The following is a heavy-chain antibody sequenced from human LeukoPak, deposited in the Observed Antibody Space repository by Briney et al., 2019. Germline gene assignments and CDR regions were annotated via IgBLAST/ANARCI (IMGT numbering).Heavy chain of an antibody. CDR2: ISGSGGYT. D-gene: IGHD3-3*01. J-gene: IGHJ4*02. CDR3: AKSRFLEGLRRMAPDY. Sequence: PGGSLRLSCVAPGFTFSNYAMCWVRQVPGKGLEWVSAISGSGGYTYYADSVKGRFTISRDNSKNTLYLQMDSLRAEDTAVYYCAKSRFLEGLRRMAPDYWGQGTLVTVSS. V-gene: IGHV3-23*01. CDR1: GFTFSNYA.